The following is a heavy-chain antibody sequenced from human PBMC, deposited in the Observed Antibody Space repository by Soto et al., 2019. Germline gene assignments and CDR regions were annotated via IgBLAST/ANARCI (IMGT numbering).Heavy chain of an antibody. CDR3: ASQKGDMGLHLGELSFSSY. J-gene: IGHJ4*02. CDR2: ISSSSSTI. CDR1: GFTFSSYS. V-gene: IGHV3-48*01. D-gene: IGHD3-16*02. Sequence: GGSLRLSCAASGFTFSSYSMNWVRQAPGKGLEWVSYISSSSSTIYYADSVKGRFTISRDNAKNSLYLQMNSLRAEDTAVYYCASQKGDMGLHLGELSFSSYWGQGTLVTVSS.